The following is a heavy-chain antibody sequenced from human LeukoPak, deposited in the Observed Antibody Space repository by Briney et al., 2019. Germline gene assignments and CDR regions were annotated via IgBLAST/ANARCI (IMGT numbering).Heavy chain of an antibody. Sequence: ASVKVSCKASGYTFTGYYMHWVRQAPGQGLEWMGWINPNSGDTNYAQKVQGRVTMTTDTSTSTAYMELRSLRFDDTAVYYCARDQSVRLLQTSSTYFKHVFAIWGQGSMVTVSS. CDR3: ARDQSVRLLQTSSTYFKHVFAI. J-gene: IGHJ3*02. CDR2: INPNSGDT. D-gene: IGHD6-13*01. V-gene: IGHV1-2*02. CDR1: GYTFTGYY.